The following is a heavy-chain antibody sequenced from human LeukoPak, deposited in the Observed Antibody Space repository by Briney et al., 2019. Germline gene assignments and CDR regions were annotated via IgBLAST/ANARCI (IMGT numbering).Heavy chain of an antibody. CDR1: GGSISISSYY. D-gene: IGHD3-3*01. CDR3: ARGGGTIFGGPGYYYYYGMDV. J-gene: IGHJ6*04. CDR2: IYYSGSP. Sequence: PSETLSLPCTVSGGSISISSYYWGWIRQPPGKGLEWIGSIYYSGSPYYNPSLKSRVPISVDTSKNQFSLKLSSVTAADTAVYYCARGGGTIFGGPGYYYYYGMDVWGKGTTVTVSS. V-gene: IGHV4-39*07.